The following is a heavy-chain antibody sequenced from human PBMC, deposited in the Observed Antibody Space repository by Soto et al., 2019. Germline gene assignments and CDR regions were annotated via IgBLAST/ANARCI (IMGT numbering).Heavy chain of an antibody. CDR2: IIPIFGTA. J-gene: IGHJ6*02. CDR1: GGTFSSYA. CDR3: ASNGVPPYYYYGMDV. D-gene: IGHD2-8*01. V-gene: IGHV1-69*13. Sequence: SVKVSCQASGGTFSSYAISWVRQAPGQGLEWMGGIIPIFGTANYAQKFQGRVTITADESTSTAYMELSSLRSEDTAVYYCASNGVPPYYYYGMDVWGQGTTVTVSS.